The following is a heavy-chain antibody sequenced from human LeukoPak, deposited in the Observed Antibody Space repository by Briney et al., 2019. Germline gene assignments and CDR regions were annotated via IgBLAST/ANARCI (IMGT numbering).Heavy chain of an antibody. Sequence: HPSETLSLTCAVYGGSFSGYYWSWIRQPPGKGLEWIGEINHSGSTNYNPSLKSRVTISVDTSKNQFSLKLSSVTAADTAVYYCARRRSHLLWFGGVANWFDPWGQGTLVTVSS. CDR1: GGSFSGYY. D-gene: IGHD3-10*01. V-gene: IGHV4-34*01. CDR2: INHSGST. CDR3: ARRRSHLLWFGGVANWFDP. J-gene: IGHJ5*02.